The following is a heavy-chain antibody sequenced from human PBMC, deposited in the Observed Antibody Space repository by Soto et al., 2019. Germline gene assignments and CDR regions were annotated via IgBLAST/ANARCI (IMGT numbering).Heavy chain of an antibody. CDR1: GFTFSIDS. Sequence: EVQLVDSGGRLVQLWGSLSLSCAASGFTFSIDSMNWVRQAPGKGLECLSYISSSISTMHYADSVKGRFTISRDNANNSLYLKINSLRDEDTSVYYYAREVRVTAGADFDYWGQGTLVTVYS. D-gene: IGHD5-18*01. J-gene: IGHJ4*02. CDR3: AREVRVTAGADFDY. V-gene: IGHV3-48*02. CDR2: ISSSISTM.